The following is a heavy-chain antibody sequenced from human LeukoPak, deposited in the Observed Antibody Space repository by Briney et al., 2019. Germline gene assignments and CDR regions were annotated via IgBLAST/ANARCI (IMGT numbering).Heavy chain of an antibody. Sequence: GGSLRLSCAASGLTFSSYGMSWVRQAPGKGLEWVSAISGSGGSTYYADSVKGRFTISRDDAKNSLFLQMNSLRAEDTATYYCARGEFGDYYYFYMDVWGKGTTVTVSS. CDR3: ARGEFGDYYYFYMDV. V-gene: IGHV3-23*01. D-gene: IGHD2/OR15-2a*01. CDR2: ISGSGGST. J-gene: IGHJ6*03. CDR1: GLTFSSYG.